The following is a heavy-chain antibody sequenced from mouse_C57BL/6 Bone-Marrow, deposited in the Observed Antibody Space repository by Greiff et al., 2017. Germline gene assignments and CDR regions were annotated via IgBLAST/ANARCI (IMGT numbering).Heavy chain of an antibody. V-gene: IGHV1-39*01. CDR3: ARGYDYDYAMDY. J-gene: IGHJ4*01. D-gene: IGHD2-4*01. CDR2: INPNSGTS. CDR1: GYSFTDYN. Sequence: VQLQQSGPELVKPGASVKLSCKASGYSFTDYNMNWVKQSTGKSLEWIGVINPNSGTSSYNQKFKGKATLTVDQSSSTAYMQLNSLTSEDSAVYYCARGYDYDYAMDYWGQGTSVTVSS.